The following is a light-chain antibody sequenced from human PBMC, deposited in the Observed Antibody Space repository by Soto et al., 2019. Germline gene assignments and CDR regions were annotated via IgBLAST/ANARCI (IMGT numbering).Light chain of an antibody. CDR3: QQSNTYPIT. CDR1: QDIRGA. CDR2: DVS. J-gene: IGKJ5*01. Sequence: AIQLTQSPSSLSASVGDRVTITCRASQDIRGALAWYQQKPGKPPKLLIFDVSSLQSGVPSRFSGSGSGTDFTLTISSLPPEDFATYYCQQSNTYPITFGQGTPLEIK. V-gene: IGKV1-13*02.